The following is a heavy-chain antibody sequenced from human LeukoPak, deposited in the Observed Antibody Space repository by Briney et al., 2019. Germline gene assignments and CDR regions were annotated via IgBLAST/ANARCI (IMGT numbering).Heavy chain of an antibody. D-gene: IGHD6-13*01. CDR2: TFYSGST. Sequence: PSETLSLTCAVYGVSFSGYYWSWIRQAPGKGLEWLSFTFYSGSTKYNPSLKSRNTISLDTPNSQCSLKLNSVATADTAIYYSVRGHGSSWSFEYWGQGTLVTVSS. V-gene: IGHV4-59*01. CDR1: GVSFSGYY. CDR3: VRGHGSSWSFEY. J-gene: IGHJ4*02.